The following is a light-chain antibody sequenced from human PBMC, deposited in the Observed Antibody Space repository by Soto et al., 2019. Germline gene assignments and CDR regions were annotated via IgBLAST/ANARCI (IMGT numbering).Light chain of an antibody. CDR1: QSVNSSY. Sequence: EIVLTQSPGTLSLSPGERVTLSCRASQSVNSSYLAWYQHKPGQAPRLLIYGASPRATGIPDRFSGSGSGTDFTLTIARLEPGDFAVYDCQQYGNSPQTFGQGTKVDIK. CDR3: QQYGNSPQT. CDR2: GAS. J-gene: IGKJ1*01. V-gene: IGKV3-20*01.